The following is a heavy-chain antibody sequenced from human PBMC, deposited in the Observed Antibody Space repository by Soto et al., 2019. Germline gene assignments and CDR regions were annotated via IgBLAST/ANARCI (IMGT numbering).Heavy chain of an antibody. D-gene: IGHD3-10*01. CDR3: ARGRITMGRGDTGGYFDY. V-gene: IGHV4-34*01. CDR2: INHSGST. Sequence: QVQLQQWGAGLLKPSETLSLTCAVYGGSFSGYYWSWIRQPPGKGLEWIGEINHSGSTNYNPSLKSRVTISVDTSKSQFSLKLSSVTAAATAVYYCARGRITMGRGDTGGYFDYWGQGTLVTVSS. J-gene: IGHJ4*02. CDR1: GGSFSGYY.